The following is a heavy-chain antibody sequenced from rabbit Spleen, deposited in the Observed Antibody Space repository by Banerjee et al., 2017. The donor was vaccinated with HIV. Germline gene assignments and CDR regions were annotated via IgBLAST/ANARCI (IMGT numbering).Heavy chain of an antibody. CDR3: ARDLVGVIGWNFNL. J-gene: IGHJ4*01. D-gene: IGHD1-1*01. V-gene: IGHV1S40*01. CDR2: IYTDNSKT. CDR1: GFSFSRGYD. Sequence: QSLEESGGDLVKPGASLTLTCTASGFSFSRGYDMCWVRQAPGKGLEWIACIYTDNSKTYYANWAKGRFTVSKTSSPSVTLQMTSLTAADTATYLCARDLVGVIGWNFNLWGQGTLVTVS.